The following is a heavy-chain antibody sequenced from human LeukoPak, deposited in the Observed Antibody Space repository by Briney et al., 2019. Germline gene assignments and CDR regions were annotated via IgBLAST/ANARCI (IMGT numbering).Heavy chain of an antibody. V-gene: IGHV3-30*18. CDR1: GFTVSSNY. CDR2: ISYDGSNK. D-gene: IGHD2-15*01. CDR3: AKELGYCSGGSCYSGYYYYGMDV. Sequence: GSLRLSCAASGFTVSSNYMSWVRQAPGKGLEWVAVISYDGSNKYYADSVKGRFTISRDNSKNTLYLQMNSLRAEDTAVYYCAKELGYCSGGSCYSGYYYYGMDVWGQGTTVTVSS. J-gene: IGHJ6*02.